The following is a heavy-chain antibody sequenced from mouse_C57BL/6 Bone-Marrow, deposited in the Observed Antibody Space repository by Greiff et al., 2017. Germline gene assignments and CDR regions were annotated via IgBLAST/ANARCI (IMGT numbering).Heavy chain of an antibody. D-gene: IGHD1-1*01. J-gene: IGHJ1*03. Sequence: EVQLVESGPGLVKPSQSLSLTCSVTGYSITSGYYWNWIRQFPGNKLEWMGYISYDGSNNYNPSLKNRISITRDTSKNQFFLKLNSVTTEDTATYYCARPVVATDWYFDVWGTGTTVTVSS. V-gene: IGHV3-6*01. CDR1: GYSITSGYY. CDR2: ISYDGSN. CDR3: ARPVVATDWYFDV.